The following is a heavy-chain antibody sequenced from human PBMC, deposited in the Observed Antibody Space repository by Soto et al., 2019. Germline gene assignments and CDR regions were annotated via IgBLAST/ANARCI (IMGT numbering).Heavy chain of an antibody. J-gene: IGHJ4*02. Sequence: SETLSLTCTVSGGTISSYYWSWIRQPAGKGLEWIGRIYTSGSTNYNPSLKSRVTMSVDTSKNQFSLKLSSVTAADTAVYYCARACSSNSCYDVFDYWGQGTLVTVSS. D-gene: IGHD2-2*01. CDR1: GGTISSYY. CDR2: IYTSGST. V-gene: IGHV4-4*07. CDR3: ARACSSNSCYDVFDY.